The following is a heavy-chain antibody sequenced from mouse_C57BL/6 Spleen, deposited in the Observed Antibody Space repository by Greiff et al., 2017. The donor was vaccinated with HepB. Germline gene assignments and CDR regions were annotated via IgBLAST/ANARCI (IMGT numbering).Heavy chain of an antibody. J-gene: IGHJ2*01. D-gene: IGHD2-2*01. CDR3: TVWLRPYYFDY. CDR1: GFTFSNYW. CDR2: IRLKSDNYAT. V-gene: IGHV6-3*01. Sequence: EVQRVESGGGLVQPGGSMKLSCVASGFTFSNYWMNWVRQSPEKGLEWVAQIRLKSDNYATHYAESVKGRFTISRDDSKSSVYLQMNNLRAEDTGIYYCTVWLRPYYFDYWGQGTTLTVSS.